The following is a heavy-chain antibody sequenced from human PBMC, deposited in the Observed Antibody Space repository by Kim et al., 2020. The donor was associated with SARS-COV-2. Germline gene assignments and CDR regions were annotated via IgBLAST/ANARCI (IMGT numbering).Heavy chain of an antibody. CDR1: GYTFTSYA. D-gene: IGHD6-13*01. Sequence: ASVKVSCKASGYTFTSYAMNWVRQAPGQGLEWMGWINTNTGNPTYAQGFTGRFVFSLDTSVSTAYLQISSLKAEDTAVYYCAGLTRVAAGIEVRRWFDPWGQGTLVTVSS. J-gene: IGHJ5*02. CDR3: AGLTRVAAGIEVRRWFDP. V-gene: IGHV7-4-1*02. CDR2: INTNTGNP.